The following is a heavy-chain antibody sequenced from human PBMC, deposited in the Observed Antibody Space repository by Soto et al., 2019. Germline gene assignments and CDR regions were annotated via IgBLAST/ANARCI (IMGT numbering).Heavy chain of an antibody. J-gene: IGHJ4*02. CDR2: LYSSGSI. V-gene: IGHV3-53*01. D-gene: IGHD3-10*01. CDR3: ARSLVRGATSLAY. CDR1: GFTVIGDY. Sequence: PVGSLRLSCAASGFTVIGDYMSCFLQAPGKGLEWVSVLYSSGSIYYADSVKGRFTVSRDKSTNTMYLQMSSLGADDTAVYFCARSLVRGATSLAYWGQGTLVTVSS.